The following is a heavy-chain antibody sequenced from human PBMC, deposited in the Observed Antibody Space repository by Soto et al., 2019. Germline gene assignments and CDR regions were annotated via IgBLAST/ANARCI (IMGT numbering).Heavy chain of an antibody. CDR3: ARANSNHHPYYL. CDR1: GGSLSSYH. J-gene: IGHJ5*02. V-gene: IGHV4-59*01. CDR2: IYYSGST. Sequence: ASETLSLTCTVSGGSLSSYHWSWIRQPPGNGLEWIGYIYYSGSTTYNPSLRSRVTMSVDTSKNQFSLRLSSVTAADTAVYYCARANSNHHPYYLWAQGSQVTVSA. D-gene: IGHD4-4*01.